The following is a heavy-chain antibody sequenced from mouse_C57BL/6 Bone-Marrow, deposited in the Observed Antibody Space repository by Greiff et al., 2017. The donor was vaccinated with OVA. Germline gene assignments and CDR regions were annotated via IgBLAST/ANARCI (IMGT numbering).Heavy chain of an antibody. D-gene: IGHD1-1*01. CDR2: IHPNSGST. V-gene: IGHV1-64*01. CDR3: ARGGYYGSSPLWYFDV. CDR1: GYTFTSYW. Sequence: QVQLQQSGAELAKPGASVKLSCKASGYTFTSYWMHWVKQRPGQGLEWIGMIHPNSGSTNYNEKFKSKATLTVDKSSSTAYMQLSSLTSEDSAVYYCARGGYYGSSPLWYFDVWGTGTTVTVSS. J-gene: IGHJ1*03.